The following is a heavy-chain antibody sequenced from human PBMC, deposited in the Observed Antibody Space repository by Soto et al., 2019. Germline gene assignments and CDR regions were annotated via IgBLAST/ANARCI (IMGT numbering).Heavy chain of an antibody. Sequence: QVQLVQSGAEVKKPGSSVKVSCKASGGTFSSYAISWVRHAPGQGLEWMGGIIPIFGTAHYEQKFQGRVTITADESPSTASMELSSLRSEDTAVYYCETQGFPNYYYFGMDVWGQGTTVTVSS. J-gene: IGHJ6*02. CDR2: IIPIFGTA. CDR3: ETQGFPNYYYFGMDV. CDR1: GGTFSSYA. V-gene: IGHV1-69*12.